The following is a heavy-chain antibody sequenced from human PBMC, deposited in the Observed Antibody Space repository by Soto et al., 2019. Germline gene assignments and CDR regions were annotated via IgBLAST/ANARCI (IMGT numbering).Heavy chain of an antibody. D-gene: IGHD3-10*01. Sequence: PSETLSLTCTVSGGSISSYYWSWIRQPPGKGLEWIGYIYYSGSTNYNPSLKSRVTISVDTSKNQFSLKLSSVTAADTAVYYFARHASMVRGVIIPTSRKDFDYWGQGTLVTVSS. CDR2: IYYSGST. J-gene: IGHJ4*02. CDR1: GGSISSYY. V-gene: IGHV4-59*08. CDR3: ARHASMVRGVIIPTSRKDFDY.